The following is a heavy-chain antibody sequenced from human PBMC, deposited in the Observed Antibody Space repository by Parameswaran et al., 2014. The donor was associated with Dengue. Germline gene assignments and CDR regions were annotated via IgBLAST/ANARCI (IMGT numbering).Heavy chain of an antibody. J-gene: IGHJ5*02. D-gene: IGHD6-6*01. CDR3: AMLSESIAVSNWFDP. Sequence: GSRLKISCAASGFTFSSYGMHWVRQAPGKGLEWVAVISYDGSNKYYADSVKGRFTISRDNSKNTLYLQMNSLRAEDTAVYYCAMLSESIAVSNWFDPWGQGTLVTVSS. V-gene: IGHV3-30*03. CDR2: ISYDGSNK. CDR1: GFTFSSYG.